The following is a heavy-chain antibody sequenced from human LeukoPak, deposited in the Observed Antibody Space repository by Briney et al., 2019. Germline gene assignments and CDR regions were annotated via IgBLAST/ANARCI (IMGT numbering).Heavy chain of an antibody. CDR2: IYSGGST. CDR1: GFTFSDYE. CDR3: ARELWGFDC. Sequence: GGSLRLSCAASGFTFSDYEMTWVRQAPGKGLEWVSVIYSGGSTYYADSVRGRFTISRDNSKNTLYLQMNSLRAEDTAVYYCARELWGFDCWGQGTLVTVSS. J-gene: IGHJ4*02. D-gene: IGHD2-21*01. V-gene: IGHV3-53*01.